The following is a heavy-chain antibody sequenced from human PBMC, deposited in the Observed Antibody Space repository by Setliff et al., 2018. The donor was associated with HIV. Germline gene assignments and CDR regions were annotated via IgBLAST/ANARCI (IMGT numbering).Heavy chain of an antibody. J-gene: IGHJ3*02. CDR2: INPNSGGT. V-gene: IGHV1-2*06. Sequence: ASGKGSYKASGYTVTGYYMHWVRQAPGQGREWMGRINPNSGGTNYAQNFQCRVTMTRDTSISTAYMRLSRLRSEDTAVYYCARPSFGSSSWKNDAFDIWGQGTMVTVSS. D-gene: IGHD6-13*01. CDR3: ARPSFGSSSWKNDAFDI. CDR1: GYTVTGYY.